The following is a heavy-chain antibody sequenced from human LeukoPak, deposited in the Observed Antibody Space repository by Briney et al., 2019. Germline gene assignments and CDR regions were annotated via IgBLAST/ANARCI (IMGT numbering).Heavy chain of an antibody. CDR2: IYYSGST. D-gene: IGHD1-1*01. CDR1: GGSISSSSYY. J-gene: IGHJ4*02. V-gene: IGHV4-39*01. CDR3: ARLGRTGTPTLL. Sequence: SETLSLTCTVSGGSISSSSYYWGWIRQPPGKGLEWIGSIYYSGSTYYNPSLKSRVTISVYTSKNQFSLKLSSVTAADTAVYYCARLGRTGTPTLLWGQGTLVTVSS.